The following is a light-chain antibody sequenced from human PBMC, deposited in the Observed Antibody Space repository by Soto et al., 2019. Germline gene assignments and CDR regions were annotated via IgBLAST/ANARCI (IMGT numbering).Light chain of an antibody. CDR2: SNN. Sequence: QSELTQPPSASGTPGQRVTSSCSGSSSNSGSNTVNWYQQLPGTAPKLLIYSNNQRPPGVPDRFSGSKSGTSASLAISGLQSEDEADYYCAAWDDSLNGPHYVFGTGTKVTVL. J-gene: IGLJ1*01. CDR1: SSNSGSNT. V-gene: IGLV1-44*01. CDR3: AAWDDSLNGPHYV.